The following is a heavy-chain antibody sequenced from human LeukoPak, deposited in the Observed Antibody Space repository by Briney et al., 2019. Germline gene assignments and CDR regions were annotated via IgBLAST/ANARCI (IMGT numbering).Heavy chain of an antibody. Sequence: ASVKVSCKASGYTFTSYDINWVRQATGQGREWMGWMNPNSGNTGYAQKFQGRVTMTRNASISTAYMELSSLRSEDTAVYYCVRNKVGARYFDSWGQGTLVTASS. CDR3: VRNKVGARYFDS. CDR2: MNPNSGNT. CDR1: GYTFTSYD. J-gene: IGHJ4*02. V-gene: IGHV1-8*01. D-gene: IGHD1-26*01.